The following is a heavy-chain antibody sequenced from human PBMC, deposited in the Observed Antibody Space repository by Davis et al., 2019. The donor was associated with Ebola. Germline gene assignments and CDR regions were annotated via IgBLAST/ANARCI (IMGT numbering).Heavy chain of an antibody. CDR1: GGSFSGYY. J-gene: IGHJ4*02. V-gene: IGHV4-34*01. Sequence: SDTLSPTFAVHGGSFSGYYWRWIRQPPGKGLEWIGEINHSGSTNYNPSLKSRVTISVDTSKNQFSLKLSSVTAADTALYYCARDQGNYWGQGTLVTVSS. CDR2: INHSGST. D-gene: IGHD6-13*01. CDR3: ARDQGNY.